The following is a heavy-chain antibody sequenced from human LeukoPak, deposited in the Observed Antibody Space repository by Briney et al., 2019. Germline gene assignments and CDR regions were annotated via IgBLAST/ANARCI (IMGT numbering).Heavy chain of an antibody. J-gene: IGHJ4*02. CDR3: ARGHSLYYFDY. V-gene: IGHV5-51*01. D-gene: IGHD5-18*01. CDR2: IYTGDSET. CDR1: GYSFTSYW. Sequence: GESLKISCKGSGYSFTSYWIGWVRRMPGKGLEWMGFIYTGDSETRYSPAFQGQVTISADKSISTAYLQWSSLKASDTAMYYCARGHSLYYFDYWGQGTLVTVSS.